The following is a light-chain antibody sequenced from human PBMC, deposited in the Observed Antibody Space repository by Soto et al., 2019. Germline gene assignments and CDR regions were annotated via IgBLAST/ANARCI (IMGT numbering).Light chain of an antibody. J-gene: IGKJ1*01. V-gene: IGKV1-5*01. CDR1: ESMSNC. CDR2: GAS. Sequence: DIHMTQSPSTLSASVGDGVTITFRASESMSNCLAWYQQKPGKAPKLLISGASSLQSGVPSRFSGSASGTEFTLTISSLQPDDIATYYCQQCHRYLTFGQGTKVDI. CDR3: QQCHRYLT.